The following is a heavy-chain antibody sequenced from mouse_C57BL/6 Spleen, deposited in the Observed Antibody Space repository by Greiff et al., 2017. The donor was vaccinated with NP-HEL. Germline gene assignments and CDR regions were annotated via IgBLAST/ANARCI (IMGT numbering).Heavy chain of an antibody. D-gene: IGHD6-1*01. J-gene: IGHJ2*01. Sequence: VQLQQSGAELARPGASVKLSCKASGYTFTSYGISWVKQRTGQGLAWIGEIYPRSGKTYYNEKFKGKATRTADKYSSTAYMELRSLTSEDTAVYVCAGGSDPDYWGQGTTLTVAS. CDR3: AGGSDPDY. CDR1: GYTFTSYG. V-gene: IGHV1-81*01. CDR2: IYPRSGKT.